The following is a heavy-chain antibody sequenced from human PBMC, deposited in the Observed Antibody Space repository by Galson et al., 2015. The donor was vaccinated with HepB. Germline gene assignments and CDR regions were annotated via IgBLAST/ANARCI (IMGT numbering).Heavy chain of an antibody. CDR3: ARGGLEWDSPLIYYFDY. D-gene: IGHD3-3*01. CDR1: GGSISSYY. Sequence: SETLSLTCTVSGGSISSYYWSWIRQPPGKGLEWIGYIYYSGSTNYNPSLKSRVTISVDTSKNQFSLKLSSVTAADTAVYYCARGGLEWDSPLIYYFDYWGQGTLVTVSS. V-gene: IGHV4-59*01. J-gene: IGHJ4*02. CDR2: IYYSGST.